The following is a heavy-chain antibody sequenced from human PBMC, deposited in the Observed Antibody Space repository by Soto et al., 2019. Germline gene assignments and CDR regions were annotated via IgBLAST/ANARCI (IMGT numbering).Heavy chain of an antibody. CDR3: VRASNFAFDI. J-gene: IGHJ3*02. CDR1: GFTFSSYW. V-gene: IGHV3-7*04. Sequence: EVQLVESGGDLVQPGGSPRLSCLASGFTFSSYWMRWARQAPEKGLEWVATIRDDGSEKYYLDSVKGRFTISRDNAKNLLYLHMDGLRAEDTAVYYCVRASNFAFDIWGQGTMVIVSS. CDR2: IRDDGSEK.